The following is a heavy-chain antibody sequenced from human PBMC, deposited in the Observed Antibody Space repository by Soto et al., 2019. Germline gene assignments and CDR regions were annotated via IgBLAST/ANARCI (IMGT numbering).Heavy chain of an antibody. CDR3: ARVSGSYYYGMDV. J-gene: IGHJ6*02. CDR2: IQYSGTT. D-gene: IGHD1-26*01. Sequence: PSETLSLTCTVSGGSISNYYWSWIRQPPGEGLEWIGDIQYSGTTNYNPSLKSRVTISWDKSKNRFSLGLTSVTAADTAVYYCARVSGSYYYGMDVWGQGTTVTVSS. V-gene: IGHV4-59*12. CDR1: GGSISNYY.